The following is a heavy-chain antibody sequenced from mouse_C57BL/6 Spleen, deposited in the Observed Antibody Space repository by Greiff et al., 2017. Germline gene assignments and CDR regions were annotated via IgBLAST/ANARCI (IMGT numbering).Heavy chain of an antibody. V-gene: IGHV5-4*01. CDR2: ISDGGSYT. J-gene: IGHJ2*01. CDR3: ARDREVYYGNYYYFDY. D-gene: IGHD2-1*01. CDR1: GFTFSSYA. Sequence: EVKLVESGGGLVKPGGSLKLSCAASGFTFSSYAMSWVRQTPEKRLEWVATISDGGSYTYYPDNVKGRFTISRDTAKNNLYLQMSHLKSDDTAMYYCARDREVYYGNYYYFDYWGQGTTLTVSS.